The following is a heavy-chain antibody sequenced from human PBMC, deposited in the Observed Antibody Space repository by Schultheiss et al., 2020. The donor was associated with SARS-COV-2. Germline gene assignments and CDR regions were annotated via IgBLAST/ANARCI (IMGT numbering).Heavy chain of an antibody. D-gene: IGHD6-19*01. V-gene: IGHV4-61*01. CDR3: ARAVTGPKRYFDL. Sequence: SQTLSLTCAVSGGSVSSSSNYWSWIRQPPGKGLEWIGYIYYSGSTNYNPSLKSRVTVSVDTSKNQFSLKLNSVTAADTAVFYCARAVTGPKRYFDLWGRGTLVTVSS. CDR1: GGSVSSSSNY. CDR2: IYYSGST. J-gene: IGHJ2*01.